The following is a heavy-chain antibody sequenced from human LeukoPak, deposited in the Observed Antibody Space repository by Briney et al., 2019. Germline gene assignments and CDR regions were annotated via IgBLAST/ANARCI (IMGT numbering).Heavy chain of an antibody. CDR1: GFTFSSYG. Sequence: GGSLRLSCAASGFTFSSYGMHWVRQAPGKGLEWVAVISYDGSNKYYADSVKGRFTISRDNSKNTLYLQMNSLKTEDTAVYYCMTVKWPTYFDYWGQGTLVTVSS. J-gene: IGHJ4*02. D-gene: IGHD5-12*01. CDR2: ISYDGSNK. CDR3: MTVKWPTYFDY. V-gene: IGHV3-30*03.